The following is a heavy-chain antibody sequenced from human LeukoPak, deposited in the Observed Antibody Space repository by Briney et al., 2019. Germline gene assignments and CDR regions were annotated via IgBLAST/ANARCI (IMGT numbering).Heavy chain of an antibody. CDR3: ARVGAIAVAGIFSDY. D-gene: IGHD6-19*01. V-gene: IGHV4-34*01. J-gene: IGHJ4*02. CDR2: INHSGST. Sequence: SETLSLTCAVYGGSFSGYYWSWIRQRPGKGLEWLGEINHSGSTNYNPSLKSRVTISVDTTKNQFSLKLSSVTAADTAVYYCARVGAIAVAGIFSDYWGQGTPVTVSS. CDR1: GGSFSGYY.